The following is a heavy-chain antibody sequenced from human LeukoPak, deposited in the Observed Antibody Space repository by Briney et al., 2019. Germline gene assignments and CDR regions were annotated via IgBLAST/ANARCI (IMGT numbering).Heavy chain of an antibody. D-gene: IGHD2-2*01. CDR1: GRSISSYY. J-gene: IGHJ6*04. Sequence: SETLSLPCTVSGRSISSYYWSWIRQPPGKGLEWIGYIYYSGSTNYKPTLKSRVTISVDTSKNQFSLKLSSVTAEDTAVYYCARIVVPAAIPRYYYGMDVWGKETTVTVSS. CDR2: IYYSGST. CDR3: ARIVVPAAIPRYYYGMDV. V-gene: IGHV4-59*13.